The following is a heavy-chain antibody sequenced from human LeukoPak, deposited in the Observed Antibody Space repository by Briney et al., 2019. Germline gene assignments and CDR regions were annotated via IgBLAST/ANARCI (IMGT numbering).Heavy chain of an antibody. CDR2: MNPNSGNT. D-gene: IGHD3-22*01. Sequence: ASVKVSCKASGYTFTSYDINWVRQATGQGLEWMGWMNPNSGNTGYAQKFQGRVTMTRNTSISTAYMELSSLRSEDTAVYYCARVSGITMIVALGYWGQGTLVTVSS. CDR1: GYTFTSYD. J-gene: IGHJ4*02. V-gene: IGHV1-8*01. CDR3: ARVSGITMIVALGY.